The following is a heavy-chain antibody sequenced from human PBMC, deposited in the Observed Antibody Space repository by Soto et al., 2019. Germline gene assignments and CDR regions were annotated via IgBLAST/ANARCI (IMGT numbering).Heavy chain of an antibody. Sequence: GASVKVSCKASGYTFTSYYMHWVRQAPGQGLEWMGIINPSGGSTSYAQKFRGRVTMTRDTSTSTVYMELSSLRSEDTAVYYCASLDYGYAFDIWGQGTMVTVSS. CDR3: ASLDYGYAFDI. J-gene: IGHJ3*02. D-gene: IGHD4-17*01. CDR2: INPSGGST. V-gene: IGHV1-46*03. CDR1: GYTFTSYY.